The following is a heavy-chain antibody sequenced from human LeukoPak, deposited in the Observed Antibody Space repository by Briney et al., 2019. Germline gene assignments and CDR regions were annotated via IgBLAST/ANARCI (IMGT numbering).Heavy chain of an antibody. D-gene: IGHD4/OR15-4a*01. J-gene: IGHJ6*03. Sequence: PGGSLRLSCAASGFTFSSYAMSWVRQAPGKGLEWVSAISGSGGSTYYADSVKGRFTISRDNSKNTLHLQMNSLRAEDTAVYYCAKGYGGDYYYYYMDVWGKGTTVTVSS. CDR2: ISGSGGST. V-gene: IGHV3-23*01. CDR1: GFTFSSYA. CDR3: AKGYGGDYYYYYMDV.